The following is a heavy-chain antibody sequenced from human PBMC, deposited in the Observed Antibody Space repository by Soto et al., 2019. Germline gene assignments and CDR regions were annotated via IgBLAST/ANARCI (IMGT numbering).Heavy chain of an antibody. V-gene: IGHV1-24*01. CDR1: GYTLTELS. CDR2: FDPEDGET. D-gene: IGHD3-9*01. Sequence: QVQLVQSGAEVKKPGASVKVSCKVSGYTLTELSMHWVRQAPGKGLEWMGGFDPEDGETIYAQKFQGRVTMTEDTSTDTAYMELSSLRSEDTAVYYCATAGPLLRYFDWTHYGMDVWGQGTTVTVSS. J-gene: IGHJ6*02. CDR3: ATAGPLLRYFDWTHYGMDV.